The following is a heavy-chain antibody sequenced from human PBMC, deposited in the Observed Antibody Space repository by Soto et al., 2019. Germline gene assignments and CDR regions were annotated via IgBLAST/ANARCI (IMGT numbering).Heavy chain of an antibody. Sequence: GGSLRLSCAASGFTFSRHAMDCVRQAPGKGLEWVAFISDNGRNKDYADSVKGRFTISRDDSKNTLYLRMNSFRADDTAVDYCARDLTDNLALDYWGQGTLVTVSS. CDR1: GFTFSRHA. J-gene: IGHJ4*02. CDR3: ARDLTDNLALDY. D-gene: IGHD1-1*01. CDR2: ISDNGRNK. V-gene: IGHV3-30-3*01.